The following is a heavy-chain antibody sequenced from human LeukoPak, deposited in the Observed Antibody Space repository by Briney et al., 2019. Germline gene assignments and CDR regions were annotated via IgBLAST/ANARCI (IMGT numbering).Heavy chain of an antibody. J-gene: IGHJ4*02. V-gene: IGHV4-39*07. Sequence: PSETLSLTCTVSGDSISSSNNYWGWIRQPPGKGLEWVGSIYSSGSTYYSPSLKSRVTISVDTSNNQFSLKLSSVTAADTAVYFCARAYWDLPYFDYWGQGTRFIVSS. CDR1: GDSISSSNNY. CDR3: ARAYWDLPYFDY. D-gene: IGHD2-8*02. CDR2: IYSSGST.